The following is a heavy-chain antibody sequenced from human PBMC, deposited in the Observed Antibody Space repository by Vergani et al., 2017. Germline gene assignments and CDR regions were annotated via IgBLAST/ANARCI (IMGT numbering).Heavy chain of an antibody. CDR3: ARVPNCGGDCYSAGAYYYYGMDV. D-gene: IGHD2-21*02. J-gene: IGHJ6*02. V-gene: IGHV4-39*07. CDR1: GGSISSSSYY. CDR2: IYYSGST. Sequence: QLQLQESGPGLVKPSETLSLTCTVSGGSISSSSYYWGWIRQPPGKGLEWIGSIYYSGSTYYNPSLKSRVTISLDTAKNQSFLKLSSVTAADTAVYYWARVPNCGGDCYSAGAYYYYGMDVWGQGTTVTVSS.